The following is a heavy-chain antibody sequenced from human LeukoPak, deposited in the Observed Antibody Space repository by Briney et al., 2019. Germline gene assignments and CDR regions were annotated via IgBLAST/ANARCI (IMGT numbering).Heavy chain of an antibody. CDR3: ARGGGLDV. V-gene: IGHV3-7*03. J-gene: IGHJ6*02. Sequence: GGSLRLSCAASGFTFGSYAMSWVRQAPGKGLEWVASINHNGNVNYYVDSVKGRFTISRDNAKNSLYLQMSNLRAEDTAVYFCARGGGLDVWGQGATVTVSS. CDR2: INHNGNVN. CDR1: GFTFGSYA. D-gene: IGHD3-16*01.